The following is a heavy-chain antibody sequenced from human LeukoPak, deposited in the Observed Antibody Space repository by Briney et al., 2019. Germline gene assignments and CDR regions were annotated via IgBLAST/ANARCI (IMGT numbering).Heavy chain of an antibody. CDR2: IYTSGST. J-gene: IGHJ6*03. CDR1: GGSISSYY. D-gene: IGHD2-2*01. V-gene: IGHV4-4*07. Sequence: PSETLSLTCTVSGGSISSYYWSWIRQPAGKGLEWIGRIYTSGSTNYNPSLKSRVTMSVDTSKNQFSLKLSSVTAADTAVYYCARGDIVVVSAATEYYYYYYMDVWGKGTTVTVSS. CDR3: ARGDIVVVSAATEYYYYYYMDV.